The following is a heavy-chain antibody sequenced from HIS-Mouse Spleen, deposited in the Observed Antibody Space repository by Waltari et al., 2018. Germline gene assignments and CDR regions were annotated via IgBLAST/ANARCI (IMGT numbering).Heavy chain of an antibody. CDR1: GFNFSSYG. J-gene: IGHJ4*02. CDR2: ISYDGSNK. Sequence: QVQLVESGGGVVQPGRSLRLSCAASGFNFSSYGMHWVRQAPGKGVAWGVVISYDGSNKYYADSVKGRFTISRDNSKNTLYLQMTSLRAEDTAVYYCAKASSGWLDYWGQGTLVTVSS. V-gene: IGHV3-30*18. D-gene: IGHD6-19*01. CDR3: AKASSGWLDY.